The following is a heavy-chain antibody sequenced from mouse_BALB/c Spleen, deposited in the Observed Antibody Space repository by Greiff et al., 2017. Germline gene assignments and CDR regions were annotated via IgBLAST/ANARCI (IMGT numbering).Heavy chain of an antibody. J-gene: IGHJ3*01. CDR1: GYTFSSYW. CDR2: ILPGSGST. V-gene: IGHV1-9*01. Sequence: VQLQQSGAELMKPGASVKISCKATGYTFSSYWIEWVKQRPGHGLEWIGEILPGSGSTNYNEKFKGKATFTADTSSNTAYMQLSSLTSEDSAVYYCARRGRRGGFAYWGQGTLVTVSA. D-gene: IGHD2-12*01. CDR3: ARRGRRGGFAY.